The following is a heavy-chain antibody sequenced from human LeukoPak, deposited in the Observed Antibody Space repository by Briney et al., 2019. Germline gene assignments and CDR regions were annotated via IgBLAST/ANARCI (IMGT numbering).Heavy chain of an antibody. V-gene: IGHV1-69*13. J-gene: IGHJ4*02. CDR3: AIYNPRGSYLFYFDY. CDR1: GGTFSSYA. D-gene: IGHD1-26*01. CDR2: IIPIFGTA. Sequence: GASVKVSCKASGGTFSSYAISWVRQAPGQGLEWMGGIIPIFGTANYAQKFQGRVTITADESTSTAYMELSSLRSEDTAVYYCAIYNPRGSYLFYFDYWGQGTLVTVSS.